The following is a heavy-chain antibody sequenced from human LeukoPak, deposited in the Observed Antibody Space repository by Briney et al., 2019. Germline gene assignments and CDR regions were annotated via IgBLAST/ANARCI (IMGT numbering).Heavy chain of an antibody. V-gene: IGHV1-18*01. CDR1: GYTFTSYG. CDR2: ISAYNGNT. D-gene: IGHD1-7*01. Sequence: ASVKVSCKASGYTFTSYGISWVRQAPGQGLEWMGWISAYNGNTNYAQKLQGRVTMTTDTSTSTAYMELRSLRSDDTAVYYCARENLPYYYYYGMDVWGQGTTVTVSS. CDR3: ARENLPYYYYYGMDV. J-gene: IGHJ6*02.